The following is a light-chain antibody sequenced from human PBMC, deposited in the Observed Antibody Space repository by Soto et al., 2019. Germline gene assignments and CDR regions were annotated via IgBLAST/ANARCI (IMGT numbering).Light chain of an antibody. CDR3: QTWGTGIHWV. Sequence: QSVLTQSPSASASLGAAVKLTCTLSSGHSSYAIAWHQQQPEKGPRYLMKLNSDGSHSKGDGIPDRFSGSSSGAERYLNIASRQSEDEADYYCQTWGTGIHWVFGGGTKLTVL. J-gene: IGLJ3*02. CDR2: LNSDGSH. V-gene: IGLV4-69*01. CDR1: SGHSSYA.